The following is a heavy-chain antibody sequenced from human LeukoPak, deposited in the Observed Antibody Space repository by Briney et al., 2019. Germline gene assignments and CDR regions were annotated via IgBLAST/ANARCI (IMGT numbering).Heavy chain of an antibody. CDR3: ATGGPWKVYDY. CDR2: MNPNSGNT. V-gene: IGHV1-8*03. Sequence: ASVKVSCKASGYTITSYDINWVRQATGQGLEWMGWMNPNSGNTGYAQKFQGRVTITRNTSISTAYMELSSLRSEDTAVYYCATGGPWKVYDYWGQGTLVTVSS. D-gene: IGHD1-1*01. CDR1: GYTITSYD. J-gene: IGHJ4*02.